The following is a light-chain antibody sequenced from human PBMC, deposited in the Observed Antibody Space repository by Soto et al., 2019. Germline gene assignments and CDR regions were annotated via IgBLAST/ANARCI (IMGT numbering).Light chain of an antibody. J-gene: IGLJ2*01. CDR2: SNN. Sequence: QAVVTQPPSASGTPGQRATISCSGSSSNIGNNHVYWYQQLPGTAPKLLIYSNNQRPSGVPDRFSGSKSGTSASLAISGLRSEDEADYYCAAWDDSLSGVVFGGGTKLTVL. CDR3: AAWDDSLSGVV. CDR1: SSNIGNNH. V-gene: IGLV1-47*02.